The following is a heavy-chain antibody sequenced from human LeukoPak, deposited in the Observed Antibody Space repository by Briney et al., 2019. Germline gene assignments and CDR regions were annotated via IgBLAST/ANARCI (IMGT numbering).Heavy chain of an antibody. CDR1: GFTVSSNY. D-gene: IGHD1-26*01. CDR2: VYIGSST. CDR3: ARHRSYGFDY. Sequence: PGGSLRLSCAASGFTVSSNYMSWVRQAPGKGLEWVSVVYIGSSTNYADSVKGRFLISRDNSKNTLYLQMNSLRAEDTAVYYCARHRSYGFDYWGQGTLVSVSS. J-gene: IGHJ4*02. V-gene: IGHV3-66*04.